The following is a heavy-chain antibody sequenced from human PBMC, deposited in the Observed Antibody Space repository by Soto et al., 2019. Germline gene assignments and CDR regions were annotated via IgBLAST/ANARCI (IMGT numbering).Heavy chain of an antibody. V-gene: IGHV4-39*01. CDR1: GGSISSSSYY. CDR2: IYYSGST. J-gene: IGHJ4*02. Sequence: TSETLSLTCTVSGGSISSSSYYWGWIRQPPGKGLEWIGSIYYSGSTYYNPSLKSRVTISVDTSKNQFSLKLSSVTAADTAVYYCARSPTDSSGFLFDYWGQGTLVTVSS. CDR3: ARSPTDSSGFLFDY. D-gene: IGHD6-19*01.